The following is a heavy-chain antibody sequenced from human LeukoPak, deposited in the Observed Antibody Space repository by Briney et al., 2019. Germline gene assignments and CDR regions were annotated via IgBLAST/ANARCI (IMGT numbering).Heavy chain of an antibody. D-gene: IGHD5-18*01. J-gene: IGHJ4*02. CDR1: GYTFTSYA. Sequence: TSVKVSCKASGYTFTSYAMHWVRQAPGQRLEWMGWINAGNGNTKYSQKFQGRVTITRDTSASTAYMELSSLRSEDTAVYYCVRLPVKYSNDYWGQGTLVTVSS. V-gene: IGHV1-3*01. CDR2: INAGNGNT. CDR3: VRLPVKYSNDY.